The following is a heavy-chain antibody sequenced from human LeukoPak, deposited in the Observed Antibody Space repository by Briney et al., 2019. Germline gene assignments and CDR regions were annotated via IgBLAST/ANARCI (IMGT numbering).Heavy chain of an antibody. D-gene: IGHD3-22*01. CDR2: ISYAGTNK. Sequence: GGSLRLSCVVSGFTLTNYALHWVRQAPGKGPEWVAVISYAGTNKYYADSVKGRFTISRDISKNTVYLHMDSLRDEDTAVYFCARGGYYYDTTGSPGDYWGQGTLVTVSS. CDR3: ARGGYYYDTTGSPGDY. V-gene: IGHV3-30-3*01. CDR1: GFTLTNYA. J-gene: IGHJ4*02.